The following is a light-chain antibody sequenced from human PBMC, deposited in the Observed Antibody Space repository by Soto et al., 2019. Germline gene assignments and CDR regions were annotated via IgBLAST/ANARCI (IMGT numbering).Light chain of an antibody. CDR1: SSNIGTNY. CDR3: ATWDAKLSGL. J-gene: IGLJ3*02. Sequence: QSVLTQPPSASGTPGQRVPISCFGSSSNIGTNYVYWYQHLPGTAPKLLIYRNNQRPSGVPDRFSGSKSGTSASLAISGLRSEDEADYYCATWDAKLSGLFGGGTQLTVL. V-gene: IGLV1-47*01. CDR2: RNN.